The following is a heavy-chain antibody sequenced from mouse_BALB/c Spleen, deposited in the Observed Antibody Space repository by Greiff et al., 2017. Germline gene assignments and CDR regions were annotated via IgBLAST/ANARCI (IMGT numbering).Heavy chain of an antibody. CDR1: GYTFTDYV. CDR2: IYPGSGST. Sequence: QVQLQQPGAELVKPGASVKMSCKASGYTFTDYVISWVKQRTGQGLEWIGEIYPGSGSTYYNEKFKGKATLTADKSSNTAYMQLSSLTSEDSAVYFCATYYGYRYFDVWGAGTTVTVSS. J-gene: IGHJ1*01. V-gene: IGHV1-77*01. D-gene: IGHD1-1*01. CDR3: ATYYGYRYFDV.